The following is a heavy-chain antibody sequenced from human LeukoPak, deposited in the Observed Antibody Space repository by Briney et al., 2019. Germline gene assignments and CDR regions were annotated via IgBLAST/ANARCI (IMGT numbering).Heavy chain of an antibody. J-gene: IGHJ3*02. CDR3: AKAPPPYCSGGSCFDAFDI. CDR1: GFTFSNYA. V-gene: IGHV3-23*01. D-gene: IGHD2-15*01. CDR2: FSGSGYTT. Sequence: GGSLRLSWAASGFTFSNYAMSWGRPAPGKGLEWVSAFSGSGYTTYYADSVKGRFTISRDNSKNTLFLQMNSLRAEDSAVYYCAKAPPPYCSGGSCFDAFDIWGQGTMVTVSS.